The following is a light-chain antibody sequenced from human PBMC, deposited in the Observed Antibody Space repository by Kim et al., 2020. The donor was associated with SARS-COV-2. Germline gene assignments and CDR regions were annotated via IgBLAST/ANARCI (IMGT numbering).Light chain of an antibody. Sequence: DIQMTQSPSSLSASVGDRVTITCRASQDFSDYLAWFQRKPGKAPKSLIYAASRLQSGVPSRFSGSGSGTEFTLTISNLQPEDFATYYCQQYKFYQWTFGQGTKVDIK. CDR1: QDFSDY. CDR3: QQYKFYQWT. J-gene: IGKJ1*01. CDR2: AAS. V-gene: IGKV1-16*01.